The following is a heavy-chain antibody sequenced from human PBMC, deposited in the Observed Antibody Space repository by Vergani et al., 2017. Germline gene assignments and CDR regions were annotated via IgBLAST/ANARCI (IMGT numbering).Heavy chain of an antibody. J-gene: IGHJ6*03. CDR3: AREDISLTVEGANYMDI. Sequence: QVQLHQSGPGLVKPSQTLSLTCAISGDRVSNKSAGWNWIPPSPSRGLEWLGSTYFISKWYNHYAASVKSRMTINSDTSKNLFSLQLQSVTPEDTAVYYCAREDISLTVEGANYMDIWGKGTTVTVSS. D-gene: IGHD3-22*01. CDR2: TYFISKWYN. V-gene: IGHV6-1*01. CDR1: GDRVSNKSAG.